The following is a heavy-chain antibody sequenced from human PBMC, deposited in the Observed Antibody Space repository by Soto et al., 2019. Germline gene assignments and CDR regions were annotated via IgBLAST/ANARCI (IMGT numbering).Heavy chain of an antibody. J-gene: IGHJ6*02. D-gene: IGHD3-9*01. Sequence: QVQLVQSGAEVKKPGSSVKVSCKASGGTFSSYAISWVRQAPGQGLEWMGGIIPIFGTANYAQKFQGRVTITADESTSTAYMELSSLRSEDTAVYYCARYIQYYDILTGYYFGPPRVDGMDVWGQGTTVTVSS. CDR3: ARYIQYYDILTGYYFGPPRVDGMDV. V-gene: IGHV1-69*01. CDR1: GGTFSSYA. CDR2: IIPIFGTA.